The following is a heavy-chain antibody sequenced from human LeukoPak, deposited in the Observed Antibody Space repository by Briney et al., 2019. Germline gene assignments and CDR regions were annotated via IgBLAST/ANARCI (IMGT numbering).Heavy chain of an antibody. CDR1: GFTFNSYA. CDR3: AKAWAAAGIFDS. J-gene: IGHJ4*02. CDR2: ITHSGGGT. D-gene: IGHD6-13*01. Sequence: GGSLRLSYAASGFTFNSYAMSWVRQAPGKGLAWVSTITHSGGGTFYADSVKGRFTISRDISENTLYLQMNGLRAEDTAVYYCAKAWAAAGIFDSWGQGTLVTVSS. V-gene: IGHV3-23*01.